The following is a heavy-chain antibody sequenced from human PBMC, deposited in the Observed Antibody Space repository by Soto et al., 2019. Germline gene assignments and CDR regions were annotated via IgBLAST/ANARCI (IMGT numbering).Heavy chain of an antibody. V-gene: IGHV1-18*01. CDR2: ISAYNGNT. Sequence: QVQLVQYGAEVKKPGASVKVSCKASGYTYTSYAISWVRQAHGQGLEWMGWISAYNGNTNYAQKLQGRVTMTTDASTTTAYMELTSLRSDDTAVYYCAGGLSPNYYSYGMDVWGQGTTVTVSS. D-gene: IGHD3-16*02. CDR3: AGGLSPNYYSYGMDV. CDR1: GYTYTSYA. J-gene: IGHJ6*02.